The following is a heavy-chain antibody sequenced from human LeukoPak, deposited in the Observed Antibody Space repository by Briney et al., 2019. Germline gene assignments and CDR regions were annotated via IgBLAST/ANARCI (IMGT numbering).Heavy chain of an antibody. CDR3: TTGTVTTVVDY. Sequence: GGSLRLSCAASGFTFSNAWMSWVRQAPGEGLEWVGRIKSKTDGGTTDYAAPVKGRFTISRDDSKNTLYLQMNSLKTEDTDVYYCTTGTVTTVVDYWGQGTLVTVSS. CDR2: IKSKTDGGTT. J-gene: IGHJ4*02. CDR1: GFTFSNAW. V-gene: IGHV3-15*01. D-gene: IGHD4-17*01.